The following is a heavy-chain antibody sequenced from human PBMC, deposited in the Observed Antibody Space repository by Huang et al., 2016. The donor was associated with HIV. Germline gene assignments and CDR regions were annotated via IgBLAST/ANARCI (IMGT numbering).Heavy chain of an antibody. J-gene: IGHJ4*02. V-gene: IGHV1-69*01. CDR1: GDTFNTYA. Sequence: QVQLVQSGAEVKKPGSSVKVSCKATGDTFNTYAISWGGQAPGHGLEGMGGIVPMYGTPNDAQKFRGRVTITADESTSTAYMELSSLISEDTAIYYCARGEYSYVYYFDYWGQGTLVTVSS. CDR3: ARGEYSYVYYFDY. D-gene: IGHD5-18*01. CDR2: IVPMYGTP.